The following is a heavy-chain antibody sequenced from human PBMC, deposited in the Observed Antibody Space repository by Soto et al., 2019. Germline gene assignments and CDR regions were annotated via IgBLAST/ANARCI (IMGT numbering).Heavy chain of an antibody. CDR1: VGTFSSYT. CDR2: IIPILGIA. CDR3: AKTWIQLSADAFDI. J-gene: IGHJ3*02. V-gene: IGHV1-69*02. D-gene: IGHD5-18*01. Sequence: ASVKVSCKASVGTFSSYTISWVRQAPGQGLEWMGRIIPILGIANYAQKFQGRVTITADKSTSTAYMELSSLRSEDTAVYYCAKTWIQLSADAFDIWGQGTMVTVSS.